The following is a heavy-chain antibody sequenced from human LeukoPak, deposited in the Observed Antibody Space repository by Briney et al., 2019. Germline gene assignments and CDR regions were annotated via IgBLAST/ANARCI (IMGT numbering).Heavy chain of an antibody. CDR3: ARVTTVTTSFHFDY. V-gene: IGHV4-30-4*01. CDR1: GGSISSGGYY. J-gene: IGHJ4*02. Sequence: SETLFLTCTVSGGSISSGGYYWSWIRQPPGEGLEWIGYIYYSGSTYYHPSLKSRVTISLDTSKNQFSLKLSSVTAADTAVYYCARVTTVTTSFHFDYWGQGTLVTVSS. D-gene: IGHD4-17*01. CDR2: IYYSGST.